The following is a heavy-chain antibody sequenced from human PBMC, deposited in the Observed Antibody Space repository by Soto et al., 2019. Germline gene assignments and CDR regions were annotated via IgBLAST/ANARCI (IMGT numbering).Heavy chain of an antibody. CDR2: IYYSGST. CDR1: GGSVSSGSYY. Sequence: PSETLSLTCTVSGGSVSSGSYYWSWIRQPPGKGLEWIGYIYYSGSTNYNPSLKSRVTISIDTSKSLFSLKLSSLTSADTAVYFCARAYYAAYPYFDYWGQGALVTVP. CDR3: ARAYYAAYPYFDY. V-gene: IGHV4-61*01. D-gene: IGHD4-17*01. J-gene: IGHJ4*02.